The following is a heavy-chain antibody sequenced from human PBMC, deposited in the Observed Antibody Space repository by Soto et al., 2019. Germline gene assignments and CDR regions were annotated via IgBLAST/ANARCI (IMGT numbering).Heavy chain of an antibody. CDR2: ISGSGGST. CDR1: GFTFSSYA. CDR3: AKDGTRYYDSSGYF. V-gene: IGHV3-23*01. J-gene: IGHJ4*02. Sequence: PGGSLRLSCAASGFTFSSYAMSWVRQAPGKGLEWVSAISGSGGSTYYADSVKGRFTISRDNSKNTLYLQMNSLRAEDTAVYYCAKDGTRYYDSSGYFGGQGTLVTVSS. D-gene: IGHD3-22*01.